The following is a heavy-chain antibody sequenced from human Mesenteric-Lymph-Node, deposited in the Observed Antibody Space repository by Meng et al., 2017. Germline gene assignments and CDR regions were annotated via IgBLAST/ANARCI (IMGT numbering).Heavy chain of an antibody. CDR2: IYYSGST. J-gene: IGHJ4*01. D-gene: IGHD3-22*01. CDR1: GGSISSGGHS. Sequence: QVQLQESGPGLGKPSQTLSPTCTVSGGSISSGGHSWSWIRQHPGKGLEWIAYIYYSGSTYYNPSLKSRVILSVDTSKNQFSLKLSSVTAADTAVYYCARVDSSGYFLDYWDQGTLVTVSS. CDR3: ARVDSSGYFLDY. V-gene: IGHV4-31*03.